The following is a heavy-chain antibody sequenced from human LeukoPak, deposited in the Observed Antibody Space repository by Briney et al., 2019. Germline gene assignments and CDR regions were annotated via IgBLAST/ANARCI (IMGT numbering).Heavy chain of an antibody. J-gene: IGHJ4*02. CDR2: ISGSGGST. CDR3: VESIAAAGYYFDY. CDR1: GFTFSSYA. Sequence: GGFLRLSCAASGFTFSSYAMSWVRQAPGKGLEWVSAISGSGGSTYYADSVKGRFTISRDNSKNTLYLQMNSLRAEDTAVYYCVESIAAAGYYFDYWGQGTLVTVSS. D-gene: IGHD6-13*01. V-gene: IGHV3-23*01.